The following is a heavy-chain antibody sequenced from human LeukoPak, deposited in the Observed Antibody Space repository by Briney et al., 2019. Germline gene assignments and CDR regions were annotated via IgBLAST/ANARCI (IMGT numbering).Heavy chain of an antibody. Sequence: GGSLRLSCAASGFTFSSYALSWVRQAPGKGLEWVSTISGSGGSTYYADSVKRRFTISRDNSKNTLYLQMDSLRADDTAVYYCAKVPIQDSDSFEVYFDYWGQGTLVTVAS. CDR1: GFTFSSYA. J-gene: IGHJ4*02. CDR3: AKVPIQDSDSFEVYFDY. D-gene: IGHD5-18*01. V-gene: IGHV3-23*01. CDR2: ISGSGGST.